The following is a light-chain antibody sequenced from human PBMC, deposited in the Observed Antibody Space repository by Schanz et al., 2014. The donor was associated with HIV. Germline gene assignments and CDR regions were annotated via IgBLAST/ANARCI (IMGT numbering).Light chain of an antibody. CDR2: RNN. CDR3: AAWDDSLSGV. J-gene: IGLJ3*02. Sequence: QSVLTQPPSVSGTPGQNVIISCSGSSSNIGSNTVNWYQQLPGTAPKLLIYRNNQRPSGVPDRFSGSKSGTSASLAISGLRSEDEADYYCAAWDDSLSGVFGGGTKLTVL. CDR1: SSNIGSNT. V-gene: IGLV1-47*01.